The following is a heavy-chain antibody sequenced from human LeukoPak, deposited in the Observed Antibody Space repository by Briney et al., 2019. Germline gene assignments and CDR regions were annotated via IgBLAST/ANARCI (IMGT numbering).Heavy chain of an antibody. V-gene: IGHV3-30-3*01. Sequence: GGSLRLSCAASGFTFSSYAMHWVRQAPGKGLEGVAVISYDGSNKYYADSVKGRFTISRDNSKNTLYLQMNSLRAEDTAVYYCAKESGSYFVYYFDYWGQGTLVTVSS. J-gene: IGHJ4*02. CDR3: AKESGSYFVYYFDY. CDR1: GFTFSSYA. D-gene: IGHD1-26*01. CDR2: ISYDGSNK.